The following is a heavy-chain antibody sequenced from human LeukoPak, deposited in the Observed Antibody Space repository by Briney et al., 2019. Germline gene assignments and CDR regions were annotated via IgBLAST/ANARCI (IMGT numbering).Heavy chain of an antibody. D-gene: IGHD2-2*01. J-gene: IGHJ5*02. V-gene: IGHV4-34*01. CDR1: GGSFSGYY. CDR3: ARDQNWFDP. CDR2: INHSGST. Sequence: SETLSLTCAVYGGSFSGYYWSWIRQPPGKGLEWIGEINHSGSTNYNPSLKSRATISVDTSKNQFSLKLSSVTAADTAVYYCARDQNWFDPWGQGTLVTVSS.